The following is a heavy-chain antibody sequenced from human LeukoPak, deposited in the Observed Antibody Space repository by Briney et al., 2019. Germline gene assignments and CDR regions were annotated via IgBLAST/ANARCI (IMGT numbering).Heavy chain of an antibody. J-gene: IGHJ4*02. CDR1: GFTFSAYW. D-gene: IGHD2-21*01. Sequence: GSLRLSCAASGFTFSAYWMRWVRQAPGKGLEWVANIKPDGSETYHVDSVKGRFTISRDNSKNTLYLQMNSLRAEDTAVYYCAKNLAYCGGDCLYWGQGTLVTVSS. CDR2: IKPDGSET. V-gene: IGHV3-7*01. CDR3: AKNLAYCGGDCLY.